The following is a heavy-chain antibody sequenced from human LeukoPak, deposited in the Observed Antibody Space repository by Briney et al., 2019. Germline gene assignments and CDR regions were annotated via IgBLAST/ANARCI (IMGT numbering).Heavy chain of an antibody. CDR3: ARDPRGIAVAGTGDY. J-gene: IGHJ4*02. CDR1: GFTFSSYG. D-gene: IGHD6-19*01. V-gene: IGHV3-33*01. Sequence: GGPLRLSCAASGFTFSSYGMHWVRQAPGTGLEWVSVIWYDGSKKYYADSVKGRFTTSRDNSKNTVYLHMNSLGVEDTAVYYCARDPRGIAVAGTGDYWGQGTLVTVSS. CDR2: IWYDGSKK.